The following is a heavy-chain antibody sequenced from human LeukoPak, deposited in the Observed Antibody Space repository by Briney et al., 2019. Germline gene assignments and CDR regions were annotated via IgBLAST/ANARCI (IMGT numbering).Heavy chain of an antibody. V-gene: IGHV6-1*01. CDR2: TYYRSKWYN. D-gene: IGHD1-26*01. CDR3: ARGRLEAMWELLPYDSFDI. CDR1: GDTVSSNSAA. Sequence: SQTLSLTCAISGDTVSSNSAAWNWIRQSPSRGLEWLGRTYYRSKWYNEYAVSVKSRITINPDTSKNQFSLKLSSVTAADTAVYYCARGRLEAMWELLPYDSFDIWGQGTMFTVSS. J-gene: IGHJ3*02.